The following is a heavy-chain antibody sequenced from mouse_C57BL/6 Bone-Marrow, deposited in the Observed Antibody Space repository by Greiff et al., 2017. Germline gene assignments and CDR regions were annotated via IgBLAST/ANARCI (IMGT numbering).Heavy chain of an antibody. Sequence: VQLQESGPELVKPGASVKISCKASGYAFSSSWMNWVKQRPGKGLEWIGRIYPGDGDTNYNGKFKGKATLTADKSSSTAYMQLSSLTSEDSAVYFCARLVLDYWDRGTTLTVSS. CDR1: GYAFSSSW. D-gene: IGHD1-1*02. J-gene: IGHJ2*01. CDR3: ARLVLDY. V-gene: IGHV1-82*01. CDR2: IYPGDGDT.